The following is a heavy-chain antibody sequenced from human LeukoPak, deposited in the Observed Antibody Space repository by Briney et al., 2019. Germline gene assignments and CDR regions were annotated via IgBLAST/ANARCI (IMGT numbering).Heavy chain of an antibody. V-gene: IGHV4-59*01. J-gene: IGHJ4*02. Sequence: SETLSLTCTVSGGSISSYYWSWIRQPPGKGLEWIGYIYYSGSTNYNPSLKSRVTISVDTSKSQFSLKLSSVTAADTAVYYCARVSCSGGSCYFDYWGQGTLVTVSS. CDR3: ARVSCSGGSCYFDY. CDR2: IYYSGST. D-gene: IGHD2-15*01. CDR1: GGSISSYY.